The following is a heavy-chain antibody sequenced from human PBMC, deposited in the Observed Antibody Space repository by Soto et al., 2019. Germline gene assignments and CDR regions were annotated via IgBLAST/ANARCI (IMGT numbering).Heavy chain of an antibody. V-gene: IGHV1-69*13. CDR1: GGTFSSYA. CDR2: IIPIFGTA. Sequence: SVKVSCKASGGTFSSYAISWVRQAPGQGLEWMGGIIPIFGTANYAQKFQGRVTITADESTSTAYMELSSLRSEDTAVYYCASPRFVSSGIRYFDWLLPSQYGMDVWGQGTTVTVSS. J-gene: IGHJ6*02. CDR3: ASPRFVSSGIRYFDWLLPSQYGMDV. D-gene: IGHD3-9*01.